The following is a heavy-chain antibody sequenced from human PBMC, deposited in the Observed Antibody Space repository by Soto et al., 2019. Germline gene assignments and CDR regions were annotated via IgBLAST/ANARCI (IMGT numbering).Heavy chain of an antibody. J-gene: IGHJ6*02. CDR2: INHSGST. CDR1: GGSFSGYY. Sequence: SSETLSLTCAVYGGSFSGYYWSWIRQPPGKGLEWIGEINHSGSTNYNPSLKSRVTISVDTSKNQFSLKLSSVTAADTAVYYCARIRIEWELPIWATGYYYGMDVWGQGTTVTVSS. D-gene: IGHD1-26*01. V-gene: IGHV4-34*01. CDR3: ARIRIEWELPIWATGYYYGMDV.